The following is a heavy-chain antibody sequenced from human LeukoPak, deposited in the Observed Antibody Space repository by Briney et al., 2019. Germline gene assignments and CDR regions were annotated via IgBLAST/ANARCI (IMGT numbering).Heavy chain of an antibody. J-gene: IGHJ3*02. D-gene: IGHD1-26*01. CDR2: FDPEDGET. Sequence: ASVKVSCKASGGTFSSYAISWVRQAPGKGLEWMGGFDPEDGETIYAQKFQGRVTMTRNTSISTAYMELSSLRSEDTAVYYCARLKSGSFDAFDIWGQGTMVTVSS. CDR1: GGTFSSYA. V-gene: IGHV1-8*02. CDR3: ARLKSGSFDAFDI.